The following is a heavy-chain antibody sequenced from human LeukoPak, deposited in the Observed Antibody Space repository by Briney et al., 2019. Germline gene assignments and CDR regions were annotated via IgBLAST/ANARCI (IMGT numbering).Heavy chain of an antibody. CDR1: GYTFTSYD. CDR2: INPSGGST. D-gene: IGHD3-10*01. J-gene: IGHJ3*02. V-gene: IGHV1-46*01. CDR3: ARDLGYYGSGSYYNPDAFDI. Sequence: EASVKVSCKASGYTFTSYDINWVRQATGQGLEWMGIINPSGGSTSYAQKFQGRVTMTRDTSTSTVYMELSSLRSEDTAVYYCARDLGYYGSGSYYNPDAFDIWGQGTMVTVSS.